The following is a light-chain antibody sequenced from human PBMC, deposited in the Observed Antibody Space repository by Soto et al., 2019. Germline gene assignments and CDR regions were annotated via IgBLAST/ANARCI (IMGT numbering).Light chain of an antibody. CDR1: NSDVGGYNY. CDR2: EVS. Sequence: QSALTQPASVSASPGQSITISCTGTNSDVGGYNYVSWYQKYSGKAPKLMIYEVSNRPSGVSNRFSGSKSGNTASLTISGLQAEDEAEYYCSSYTSDNTLAFGGGTKVTVL. V-gene: IGLV2-14*01. J-gene: IGLJ3*02. CDR3: SSYTSDNTLA.